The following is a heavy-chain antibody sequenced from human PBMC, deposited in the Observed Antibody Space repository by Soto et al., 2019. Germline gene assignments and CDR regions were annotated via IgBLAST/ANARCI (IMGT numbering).Heavy chain of an antibody. Sequence: GGSLRLSCAASGFTFSSYSMNWVRQAPGKGLEWVSSISSSSYIYYADSVKGRFTISRDKAKNSLYLQMNSLRAEDTAVYYCARDMHDIVVVPAATPYYYYGMDVWGQGTTVTVSS. CDR2: ISSSSYI. CDR3: ARDMHDIVVVPAATPYYYYGMDV. V-gene: IGHV3-21*01. J-gene: IGHJ6*02. D-gene: IGHD2-2*01. CDR1: GFTFSSYS.